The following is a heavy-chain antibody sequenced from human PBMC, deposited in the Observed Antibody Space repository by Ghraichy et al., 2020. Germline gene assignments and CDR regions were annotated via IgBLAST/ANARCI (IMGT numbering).Heavy chain of an antibody. V-gene: IGHV4-59*01. J-gene: IGHJ4*02. Sequence: SETLSLTCTVSGGSISSYYWSWIRQPPGKGLEWIGYIDDRGSTNYNPSLKSRVTISGGTSKNQFSLKLNSVTAADTAVYYCARVRTTLTFDYWGQGTLVTVSS. CDR2: IDDRGST. CDR1: GGSISSYY. D-gene: IGHD1/OR15-1a*01. CDR3: ARVRTTLTFDY.